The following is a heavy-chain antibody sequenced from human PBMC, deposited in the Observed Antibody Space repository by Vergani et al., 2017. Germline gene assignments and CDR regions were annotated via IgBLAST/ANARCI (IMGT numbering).Heavy chain of an antibody. D-gene: IGHD5-18*01. CDR3: ARDSGYSYGFSYAFDI. CDR2: IYYSGST. V-gene: IGHV4-59*01. Sequence: QVQLQESGPGLVKPSETLSLTCTVSGGSISSYYWSWIRQPPGKGLEWIGYIYYSGSTNYNPSLKSRVTISVDTSKSQFSLKLSSVTAADTAVYYCARDSGYSYGFSYAFDIWGQGTMVTVSS. J-gene: IGHJ3*02. CDR1: GGSISSYY.